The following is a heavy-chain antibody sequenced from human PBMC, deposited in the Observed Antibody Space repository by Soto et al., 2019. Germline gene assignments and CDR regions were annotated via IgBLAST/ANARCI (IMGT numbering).Heavy chain of an antibody. CDR1: GYTFSSYG. V-gene: IGHV1-18*01. CDR2: ISTYNGYT. D-gene: IGHD3-10*01. Sequence: ASVKVSCKAIGYTFSSYGISWVRQAPGQGLEWMGWISTYNGYTNYAQNFQGRVTMSTDTSTSTAYLELRSLRSDDTAFYYCVRDFGNLPLDYWGQGTLVTVSS. J-gene: IGHJ4*02. CDR3: VRDFGNLPLDY.